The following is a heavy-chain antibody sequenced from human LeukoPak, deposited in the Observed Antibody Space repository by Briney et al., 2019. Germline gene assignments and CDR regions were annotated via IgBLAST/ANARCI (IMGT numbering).Heavy chain of an antibody. CDR3: ARSNYYDSSGSIDY. Sequence: ASVKVSCKASGYTFTGYYMHWVRQAPGQGLEWMGWINPNSGGTNYAQKFQGRVTMTRDTSIGTAYMELSRLRSDDTAVYYCARSNYYDSSGSIDYWGQGTLVTVSS. CDR1: GYTFTGYY. D-gene: IGHD3-22*01. J-gene: IGHJ4*02. CDR2: INPNSGGT. V-gene: IGHV1-2*02.